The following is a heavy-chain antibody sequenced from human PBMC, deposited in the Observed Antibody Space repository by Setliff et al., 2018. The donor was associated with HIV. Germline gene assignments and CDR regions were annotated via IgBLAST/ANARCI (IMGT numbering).Heavy chain of an antibody. Sequence: GGSLRLSCAASGFTFNDYAMHWVRQPPGKGLEWVSGITWNSDNTYYADSVKGRFTISRDNAKNTVYLQMTSLRPEDTAFYCCVKDGTLIGRYYQFFDAWGKGIMVTVSS. V-gene: IGHV3-9*01. D-gene: IGHD1-26*01. CDR2: ITWNSDNT. CDR1: GFTFNDYA. J-gene: IGHJ6*03. CDR3: VKDGTLIGRYYQFFDA.